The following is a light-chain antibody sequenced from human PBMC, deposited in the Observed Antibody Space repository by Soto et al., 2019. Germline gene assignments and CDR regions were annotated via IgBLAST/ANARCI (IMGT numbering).Light chain of an antibody. CDR3: KKSLETLWT. CDR1: QSLLHSNGYNY. V-gene: IGKV2-28*01. J-gene: IGKJ1*01. Sequence: DIVMTQSPLALPVTPGEAASISCRSSQSLLHSNGYNYVDWYLQKPGQSPQLLIYLGFSRASGVPDRFSGSGSVTDFTLKISRVEAGDVGVYYCKKSLETLWTFVQWTKMDVK. CDR2: LGF.